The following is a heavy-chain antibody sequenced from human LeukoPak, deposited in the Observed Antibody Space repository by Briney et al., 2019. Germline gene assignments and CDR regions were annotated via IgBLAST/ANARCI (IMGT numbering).Heavy chain of an antibody. Sequence: SETLSLTCAVYGGSFSGYYWSWIRQPPGKGLEWIGEINHSGSTNYNPPLKSRVTISVDKSKNQLCLKLSYVTGADTAVYYCARGIGVVVVAASNWFDPWGQGTLVTVSS. CDR2: INHSGST. CDR3: ARGIGVVVVAASNWFDP. D-gene: IGHD2-15*01. V-gene: IGHV4-34*01. J-gene: IGHJ5*02. CDR1: GGSFSGYY.